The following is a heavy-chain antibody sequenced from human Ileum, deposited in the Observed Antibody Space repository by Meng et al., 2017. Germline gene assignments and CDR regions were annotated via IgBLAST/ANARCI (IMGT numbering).Heavy chain of an antibody. CDR1: GVTFNNYD. J-gene: IGHJ4*02. CDR2: IGGSDGRT. D-gene: IGHD6-6*01. Sequence: EMQLVESGGDLVQPGGSLRLSCAAPGVTFNNYDMSWVRQAPGKGLEWVSAIGGSDGRTFYADSVKGRFIISTDNSKKTLYLQMDSLRAEDTAVYYCAKGQLFASYYDYWGQGTLVTVSS. CDR3: AKGQLFASYYDY. V-gene: IGHV3-23*04.